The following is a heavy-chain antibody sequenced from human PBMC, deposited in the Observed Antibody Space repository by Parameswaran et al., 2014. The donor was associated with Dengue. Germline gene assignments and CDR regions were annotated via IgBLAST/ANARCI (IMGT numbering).Heavy chain of an antibody. D-gene: IGHD2-15*01. J-gene: IGHJ3*02. V-gene: IGHV1-18*04. CDR1: GYMFSNYG. CDR3: ARPFHRGVVGAPPDHEAFDI. CDR2: ISAYNGNT. Sequence: ASVKVSCKASGYMFSNYGISWVRQAPGQGLEWMGWISAYNGNTKYAQNLQGRVTMTTDTSTSTANMELRSLRSDDTAVYYCARPFHRGVVGAPPDHEAFDIWGQGTLVTVSS.